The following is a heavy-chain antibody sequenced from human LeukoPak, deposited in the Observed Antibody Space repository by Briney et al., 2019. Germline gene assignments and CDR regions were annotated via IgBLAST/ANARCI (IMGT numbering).Heavy chain of an antibody. V-gene: IGHV3-23*01. CDR3: AKDEKNWNYNLASQTYD. J-gene: IGHJ4*02. Sequence: GGSLRLSCAASGFRFSSYAMSWVRQAPGKGLEWVSAISGSGVSTYYADSVKGRFTVSRDNSKNTLYLQMSSLRAEDTAVYYCAKDEKNWNYNLASQTYDWGQGTLVTVSS. CDR2: ISGSGVST. CDR1: GFRFSSYA. D-gene: IGHD1-7*01.